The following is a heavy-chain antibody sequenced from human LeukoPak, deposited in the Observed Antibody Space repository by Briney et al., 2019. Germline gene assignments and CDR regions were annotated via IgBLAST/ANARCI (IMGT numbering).Heavy chain of an antibody. CDR3: ARAAGWFDP. CDR1: GGSFSGYY. CDR2: INHSGST. V-gene: IGHV4-34*01. J-gene: IGHJ5*02. Sequence: SETLSLTCAVYGGSFSGYYWSWIRQPPGKGLEWIGEINHSGSTNYNPPLKSRVTISVDTSKNQFSLKLSSVTAADTAVYYCARAAGWFDPWGQGTLVTVSS.